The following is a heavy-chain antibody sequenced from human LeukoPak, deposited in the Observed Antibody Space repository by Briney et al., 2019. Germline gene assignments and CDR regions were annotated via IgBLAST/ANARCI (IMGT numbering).Heavy chain of an antibody. CDR3: ARDTGFITVTTGVDY. Sequence: SETLSLTCTVSGGSISSDDYYWSWMRQPPGKGLEGIGYFYYSGSNYYNPFLKSRVTILVDTSKNQFSLKLSSVTAADTAVYYCARDTGFITVTTGVDYWGQGTLVTVSS. V-gene: IGHV4-30-4*01. D-gene: IGHD4-11*01. CDR1: GGSISSDDYY. J-gene: IGHJ4*02. CDR2: FYYSGSN.